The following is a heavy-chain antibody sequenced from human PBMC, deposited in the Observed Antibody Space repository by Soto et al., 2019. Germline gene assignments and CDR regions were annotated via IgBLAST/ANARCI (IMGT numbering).Heavy chain of an antibody. Sequence: GGSLRLXCAASGFTFSNIWMSWVRRSPEKGPEWVASISPDGGEIYYVDSVKGRFTISRDNTRNSLYLQMNSLRAEDTAVYYCAKGPRWGQGTLVTVSS. CDR3: AKGPR. J-gene: IGHJ4*02. V-gene: IGHV3-7*01. CDR2: ISPDGGEI. CDR1: GFTFSNIW.